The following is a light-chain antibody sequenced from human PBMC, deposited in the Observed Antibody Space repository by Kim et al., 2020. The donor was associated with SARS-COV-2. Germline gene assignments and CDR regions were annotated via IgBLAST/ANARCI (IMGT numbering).Light chain of an antibody. V-gene: IGLV3-19*01. CDR1: SLRMYY. Sequence: ALGQTVRITWQGGSLRMYYASWYQVKPGQAPLLVMFGKDNRPSGIPDRFSGSSSGSTGSLTITGAQAGDEADYYCSSRGSSGDHLVFGGGTKVTVL. J-gene: IGLJ2*01. CDR2: GKD. CDR3: SSRGSSGDHLV.